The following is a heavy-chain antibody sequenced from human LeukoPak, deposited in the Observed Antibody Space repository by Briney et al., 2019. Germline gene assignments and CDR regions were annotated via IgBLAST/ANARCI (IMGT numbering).Heavy chain of an antibody. J-gene: IGHJ4*02. CDR1: GFTFIDYT. D-gene: IGHD6-6*01. V-gene: IGHV3-48*02. CDR3: TRDRSTWLFDY. CDR2: ISSSSSAI. Sequence: SGGSLRLSCAASGFTFIDYTMRWVRQAPGKGLESVSYISSSSSAIFYADSVQGRFTISRDNAKNSLYLQMNTLRDEDTAVYYCTRDRSTWLFDYWGQGTVVTVAS.